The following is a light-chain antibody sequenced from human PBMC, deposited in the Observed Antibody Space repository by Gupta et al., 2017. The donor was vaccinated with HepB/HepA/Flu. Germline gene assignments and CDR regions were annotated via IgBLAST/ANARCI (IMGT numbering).Light chain of an antibody. Sequence: VGDRVTITCRASQSISSWLAWYQQKPGKAPKLLIYKASSLESGVPSRFSGSGSGTEFTLTISSLQPDDFATYYCQQYNSYPYTFGQGTKVEIK. V-gene: IGKV1-5*03. CDR3: QQYNSYPYT. CDR2: KAS. J-gene: IGKJ2*01. CDR1: QSISSW.